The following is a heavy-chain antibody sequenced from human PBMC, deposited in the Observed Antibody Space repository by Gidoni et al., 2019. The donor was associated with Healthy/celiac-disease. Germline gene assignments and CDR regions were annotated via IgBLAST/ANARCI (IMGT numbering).Heavy chain of an antibody. CDR2: IYYSGST. V-gene: IGHV4-39*01. D-gene: IGHD2-21*01. CDR1: GGSISSSSYY. J-gene: IGHJ3*02. CDR3: ARLKHIVVVIDHDAFDI. Sequence: QLQLQESGPGLVKPSETLSLTCTVSGGSISSSSYYWGWIRQPPGKGLEWIGSIYYSGSTYYNPSLKSRVTISVDTSKSQFSLKLSSVTAADTAVYYCARLKHIVVVIDHDAFDIWGQGTMVTVSS.